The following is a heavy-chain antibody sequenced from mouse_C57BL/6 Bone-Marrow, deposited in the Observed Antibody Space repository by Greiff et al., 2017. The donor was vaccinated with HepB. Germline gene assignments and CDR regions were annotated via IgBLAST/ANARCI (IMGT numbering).Heavy chain of an antibody. CDR1: GYSITSGYY. J-gene: IGHJ2*01. CDR2: ISYDGSN. V-gene: IGHV3-6*01. CDR3: AKDGYYNYFDY. D-gene: IGHD2-3*01. Sequence: EVQVVESGPGLVKPSQSLSLTCSVTGYSITSGYYWNWIRQFPGNKLEWMGYISYDGSNNYNPSLKNRISITRDTSKNQFFLKLNSVTTEDTATYYCAKDGYYNYFDYWGQGTTLTVSS.